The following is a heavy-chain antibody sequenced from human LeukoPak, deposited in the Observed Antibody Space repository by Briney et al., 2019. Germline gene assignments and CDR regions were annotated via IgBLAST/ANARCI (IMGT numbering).Heavy chain of an antibody. CDR2: INHSGST. J-gene: IGHJ4*02. Sequence: MPSETLSLTCAVYGGSFSGYYWSWIRQPPGKGLEWIGEINHSGSTNYNPSLKSRVTISVDTSKKQFSLKLSSVTAADTAVYYCAILGVPANYWGQGTLVTVSS. CDR3: AILGVPANY. CDR1: GGSFSGYY. D-gene: IGHD2-2*01. V-gene: IGHV4-34*01.